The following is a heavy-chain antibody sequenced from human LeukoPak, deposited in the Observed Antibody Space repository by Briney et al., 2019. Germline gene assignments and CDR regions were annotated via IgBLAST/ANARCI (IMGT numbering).Heavy chain of an antibody. CDR3: AKSLVGVFRGFDP. CDR2: ISASGVST. CDR1: GFTFSTYA. V-gene: IGHV3-23*01. D-gene: IGHD2-8*01. J-gene: IGHJ5*02. Sequence: GSLGLSCATSGFTFSTYAMSWVRQAPGKGLEWVSAISASGVSTYSADSVKGRFTISRDDSKNTLYLQMNSLRAEDTAVYYCAKSLVGVFRGFDPWGQGTLVTVSS.